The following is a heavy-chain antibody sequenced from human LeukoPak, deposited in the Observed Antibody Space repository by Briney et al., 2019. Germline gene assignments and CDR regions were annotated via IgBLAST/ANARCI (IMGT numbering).Heavy chain of an antibody. CDR2: ISWNSGSI. V-gene: IGHV3-9*01. J-gene: IGHJ6*02. Sequence: PGRSLRLSCAASGFTFDDYAMHWVRQASGKGLEWVSGISWNSGSIVYADSVKGRFTISRDNAKNSLYLQMNSLRAEDTALYYCAKDIIAAAGVPALPYGMDVWGQGTTVTVSS. D-gene: IGHD6-13*01. CDR1: GFTFDDYA. CDR3: AKDIIAAAGVPALPYGMDV.